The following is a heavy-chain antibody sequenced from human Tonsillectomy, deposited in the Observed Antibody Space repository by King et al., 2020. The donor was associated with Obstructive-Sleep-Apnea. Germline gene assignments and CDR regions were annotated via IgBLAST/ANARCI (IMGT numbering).Heavy chain of an antibody. CDR3: ERDSLLDCSGGSGETGGCDY. Sequence: QLQESGPGLVKPSQTLSLTCTVSGGSISSGGYYWSWIRQHPGKGLEWIGYIYYSGSTYYNPSLKSRVTISVDTSKNQFSLKLSSVTAADTAVYYCERDSLLDCSGGSGETGGCDYGGQGTLVTVSS. CDR1: GGSISSGGYY. CDR2: IYYSGST. V-gene: IGHV4-31*03. J-gene: IGHJ4*02. D-gene: IGHD2-15*01.